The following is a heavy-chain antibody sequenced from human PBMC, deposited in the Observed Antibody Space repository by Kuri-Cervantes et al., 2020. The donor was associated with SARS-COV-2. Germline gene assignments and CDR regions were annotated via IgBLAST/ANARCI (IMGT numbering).Heavy chain of an antibody. CDR1: GYSISSGYY. D-gene: IGHD3-3*01. J-gene: IGHJ4*02. Sequence: ESLKISCAVSGYSISSGYYWGWIRQPPGKGLEWIGSIYHSGSTYYNPSLKSRVTISVDTSKNQFSLKLSSVTAADTAVYYCAGSITISERNFDYWGQETLVTVSS. CDR2: IYHSGST. CDR3: AGSITISERNFDY. V-gene: IGHV4-38-2*01.